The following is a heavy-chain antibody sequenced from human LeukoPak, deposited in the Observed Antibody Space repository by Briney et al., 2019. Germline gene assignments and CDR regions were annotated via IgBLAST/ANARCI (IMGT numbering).Heavy chain of an antibody. CDR3: ARSQYDAWIQLWLFDY. CDR1: GFTFSSYW. V-gene: IGHV3-7*01. D-gene: IGHD5-18*01. Sequence: PGGSLRLSCAASGFTFSSYWMSWVRQAPGKGLEWVANIKQDGSGKYYVDSVKGRFTISRDNAKNSLYLQMNSLRAEDTAVYYCARSQYDAWIQLWLFDYWGQGTLVTVSS. CDR2: IKQDGSGK. J-gene: IGHJ4*02.